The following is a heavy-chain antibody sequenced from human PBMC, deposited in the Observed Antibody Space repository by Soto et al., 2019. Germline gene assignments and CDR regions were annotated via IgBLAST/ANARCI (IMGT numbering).Heavy chain of an antibody. V-gene: IGHV3-11*01. CDR3: ARDRQDIVVVPAAMLLGIFS. Sequence: GGSLRLSCAASGFTFSDYYMSWIRQAPGKGLEWVSYISSSGSTIYYADSVKGRFTISRDNAKNSLYLQMNSLRAEDTAVYYCARDRQDIVVVPAAMLLGIFSWGQGTLVTVSS. CDR1: GFTFSDYY. CDR2: ISSSGSTI. J-gene: IGHJ4*02. D-gene: IGHD2-2*01.